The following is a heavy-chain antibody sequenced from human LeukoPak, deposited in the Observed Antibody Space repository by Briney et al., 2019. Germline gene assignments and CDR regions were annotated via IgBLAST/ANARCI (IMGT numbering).Heavy chain of an antibody. CDR3: AGYYYDSSRGFDL. D-gene: IGHD3-22*01. CDR2: INWNGAWT. V-gene: IGHV3-20*04. J-gene: IGHJ5*02. CDR1: GFKFDDYG. Sequence: GGSLRLSCAASGFKFDDYGMSWVRQAPGKGPEWVCDINWNGAWTGYADSVKGRFTISRDNAKNSLYLQMNSLRAEDTALYYCAGYYYDSSRGFDLWGQGTLVTVSA.